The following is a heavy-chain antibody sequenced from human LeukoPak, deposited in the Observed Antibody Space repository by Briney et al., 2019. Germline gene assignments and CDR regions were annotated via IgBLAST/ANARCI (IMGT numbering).Heavy chain of an antibody. CDR2: IGGGDT. CDR3: AKDGQSFNSMWDYLDS. CDR1: GFTFSSYA. V-gene: IGHV3-23*01. D-gene: IGHD1-26*01. J-gene: IGHJ4*02. Sequence: GGSLRLSCAASGFTFSSYAMSWVRQAPGKGLEWISGIGGGDTHYADSVKGRFTVSRDDSKNTVDLQMSSLRAEDTAVYYCAKDGQSFNSMWDYLDSWGQGTLVTVSS.